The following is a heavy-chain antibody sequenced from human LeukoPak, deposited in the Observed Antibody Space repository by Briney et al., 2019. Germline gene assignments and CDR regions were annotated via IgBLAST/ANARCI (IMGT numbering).Heavy chain of an antibody. J-gene: IGHJ4*02. CDR3: ARVFRNSGSYFDF. V-gene: IGHV3-20*04. D-gene: IGHD1-26*01. Sequence: GGSLRLSCAASGFTFDDYGMSWVRQGPGKGLEWVSGISWNGGRTGYADSVKGRFTISRDNAKNSLYLQMNSLRAEDTAAYYCARVFRNSGSYFDFWGQGTLVSVAS. CDR2: ISWNGGRT. CDR1: GFTFDDYG.